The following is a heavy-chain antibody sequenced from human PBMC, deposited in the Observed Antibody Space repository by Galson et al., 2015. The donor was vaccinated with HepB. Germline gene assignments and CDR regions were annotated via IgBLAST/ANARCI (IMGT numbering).Heavy chain of an antibody. CDR1: GFNFDEYG. CDR2: INWNGDST. D-gene: IGHD2-15*01. CDR3: ARSPSGVIYPAGYFDY. V-gene: IGHV3-20*01. Sequence: SLRLSCAASGFNFDEYGMSWVRQAPGKGLEWVSGINWNGDSTGYADSVKGRFTISRDNAKKSLYLQMNSLRAEDTALYHCARSPSGVIYPAGYFDYWGQGTLVTVSS. J-gene: IGHJ4*02.